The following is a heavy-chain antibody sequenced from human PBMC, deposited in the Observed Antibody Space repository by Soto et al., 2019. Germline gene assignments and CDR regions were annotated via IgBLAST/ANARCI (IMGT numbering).Heavy chain of an antibody. CDR1: GGTFTYYG. CDR2: IIPIIGPA. CDR3: ARDLGTTIAGPPRRETYGWLDP. D-gene: IGHD3-22*01. Sequence: QVQLVQSGAEVKRPGSSVKLFCKTSGGTFTYYGISWVRQAPGQGLEWMGGIIPIIGPATYAQKFQGRVIITADQYTSTAYMELSSLGSEDTALYYCARDLGTTIAGPPRRETYGWLDPWCQGTLVTVSS. V-gene: IGHV1-69*01. J-gene: IGHJ5*02.